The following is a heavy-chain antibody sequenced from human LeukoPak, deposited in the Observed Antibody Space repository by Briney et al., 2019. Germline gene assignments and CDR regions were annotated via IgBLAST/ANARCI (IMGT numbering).Heavy chain of an antibody. CDR2: INHSGST. Sequence: SETLSLTCAVYSGSFSAYYWSWIRQPPGKGLEWIGEINHSGSTNYNPSLKSRVTISVDTSKNQFSLKLSSVTAADTAVYYSARDDYYDSSGYYRPSGAFDIWGQGTMVTVSS. CDR3: ARDDYYDSSGYYRPSGAFDI. D-gene: IGHD3-22*01. V-gene: IGHV4-34*01. J-gene: IGHJ3*02. CDR1: SGSFSAYY.